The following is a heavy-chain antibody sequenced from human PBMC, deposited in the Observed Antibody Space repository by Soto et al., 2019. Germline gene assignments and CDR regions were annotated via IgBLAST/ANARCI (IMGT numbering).Heavy chain of an antibody. CDR3: ARDGVAGSVYY. CDR2: IIPIVGTA. V-gene: IGHV1-69*13. CDR1: GGTLSSYA. Sequence: GASVKVASKASGGTLSSYAISWVRQAPGQGLEWMGGIIPIVGTANYAQKFQGRVTITADESTSTAYMELSSLKSEETAVYYCARDGVAGSVYYWGQGTLVTGYS. D-gene: IGHD6-19*01. J-gene: IGHJ4*02.